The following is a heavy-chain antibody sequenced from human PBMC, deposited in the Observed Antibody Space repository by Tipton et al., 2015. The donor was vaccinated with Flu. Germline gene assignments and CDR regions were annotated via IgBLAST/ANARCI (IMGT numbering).Heavy chain of an antibody. V-gene: IGHV3-9*01. CDR2: ISWNSGRK. Sequence: AASGFTFDDYAMHWVRQAPGKGLEWVSSISWNSGRKVYADSVKGRFTISRDNAKNSLYLQMNSLRGEDTAFYYCARAYSSSCYDYFHHWGQGTLVTVSS. CDR1: GFTFDDYA. CDR3: ARAYSSSCYDYFHH. J-gene: IGHJ1*01. D-gene: IGHD6-13*01.